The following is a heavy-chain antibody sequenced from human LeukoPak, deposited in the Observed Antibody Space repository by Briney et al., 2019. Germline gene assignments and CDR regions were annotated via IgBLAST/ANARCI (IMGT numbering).Heavy chain of an antibody. CDR1: GFTFSSYW. CDR2: IKSDGRT. D-gene: IGHD3-22*01. Sequence: PGGSLRLSCAACGFTFSSYWMHWLRHAPGKGLVWVSRIKSDGRTNYADSVKGRFPISRDNAKNTLSLQMNSLRARDTGAYYCARAPSKIGGYYPEYFRHWGQGTLVTVSS. J-gene: IGHJ1*01. V-gene: IGHV3-74*01. CDR3: ARAPSKIGGYYPEYFRH.